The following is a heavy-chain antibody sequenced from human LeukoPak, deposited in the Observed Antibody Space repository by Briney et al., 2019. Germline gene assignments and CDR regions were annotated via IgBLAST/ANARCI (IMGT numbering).Heavy chain of an antibody. CDR2: ISAYNGNT. D-gene: IGHD6-19*01. V-gene: IGHV1-18*01. J-gene: IGHJ4*02. CDR3: ARGGSPYSSGWYPIAGY. Sequence: ASVKVSCKASGYTFTSYGISWVRQAPGQGLEWRGWISAYNGNTNYAQKLQCRVTMTTDTSTSTAYMELRSLRSDDTAVYYCARGGSPYSSGWYPIAGYWGQGTLVTVSS. CDR1: GYTFTSYG.